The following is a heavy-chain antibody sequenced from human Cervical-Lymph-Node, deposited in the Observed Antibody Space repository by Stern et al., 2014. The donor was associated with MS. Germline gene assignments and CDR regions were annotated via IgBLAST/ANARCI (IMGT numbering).Heavy chain of an antibody. CDR3: ARREWELLTLDYYGMDV. J-gene: IGHJ6*02. Sequence: MQLVESGGGVVQPGRSLRLSCAASGFTFSSYGMHWVRQAPGKGLEWVAVIWYDGSNKYYADSVKGRFTISRDNSKNTLYLQMNSLRAEDTAVYYCARREWELLTLDYYGMDVWGQGTTVTVSS. D-gene: IGHD1-26*01. V-gene: IGHV3-33*01. CDR2: IWYDGSNK. CDR1: GFTFSSYG.